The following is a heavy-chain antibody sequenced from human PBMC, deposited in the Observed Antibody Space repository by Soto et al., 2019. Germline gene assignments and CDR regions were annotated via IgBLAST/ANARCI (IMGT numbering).Heavy chain of an antibody. J-gene: IGHJ4*02. V-gene: IGHV4-31*03. D-gene: IGHD2-15*01. CDR2: RYYSEST. Sequence: LSLTCTVSGGSITTGGYYWSWIRQLPGKGLEWIGHRYYSESTYYNPSLKSRVSISLDTSKNQFSLKLSFVTAADTAMYYCARTKCSGGSCYSWSLDYWGQGTPVTVPS. CDR3: ARTKCSGGSCYSWSLDY. CDR1: GGSITTGGYY.